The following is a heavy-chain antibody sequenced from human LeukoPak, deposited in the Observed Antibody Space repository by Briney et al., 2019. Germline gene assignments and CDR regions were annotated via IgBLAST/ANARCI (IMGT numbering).Heavy chain of an antibody. CDR2: INPNSGGT. Sequence: ASVKVSCKASGYTFTCYYMHWVRQAPGQGLEWMGWINPNSGGTEYAQKFQGRVTMTRDTSISTAYMDLSRLRSDDTAVYYCARGHYYYTLDVWGHGTTVTVSS. CDR1: GYTFTCYY. J-gene: IGHJ6*02. V-gene: IGHV1-2*02. CDR3: ARGHYYYTLDV.